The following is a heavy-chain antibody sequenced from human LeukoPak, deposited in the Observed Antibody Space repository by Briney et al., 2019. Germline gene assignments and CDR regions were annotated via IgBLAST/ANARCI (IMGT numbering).Heavy chain of an antibody. Sequence: GGSLRLSCAASGFTYSSYAMSWVRQAPGKGLEWVSAISGSGGSTYYADSVKGRFTTSRDNSKNTLYLQMNSLRAEDTAVYYCAKGYCSSTSCYNRFDYWGQGTLVTVSS. D-gene: IGHD2-2*02. J-gene: IGHJ4*02. CDR1: GFTYSSYA. CDR3: AKGYCSSTSCYNRFDY. CDR2: ISGSGGST. V-gene: IGHV3-23*01.